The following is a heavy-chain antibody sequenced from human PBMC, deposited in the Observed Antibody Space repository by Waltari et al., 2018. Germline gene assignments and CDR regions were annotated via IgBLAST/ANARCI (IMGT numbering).Heavy chain of an antibody. CDR3: ARDNRFYDASGYYYFDC. J-gene: IGHJ4*02. CDR1: GASISRYY. CDR2: IHHSGSP. V-gene: IGHV4-59*01. D-gene: IGHD3-22*01. Sequence: QVQLQESRPGLVKPSETLSLTCTVSGASISRYYWNWIRPSPGTGLEWLGYIHHSGSPDSNPALKSRVAISVDSSKRQFSLRLRSVTAADTAVYYCARDNRFYDASGYYYFDCWGQGTLVTVSS.